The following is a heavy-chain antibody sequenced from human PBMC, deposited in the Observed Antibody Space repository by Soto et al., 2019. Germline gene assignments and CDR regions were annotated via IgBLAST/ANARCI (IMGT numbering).Heavy chain of an antibody. CDR2: MNPGSGDT. V-gene: IGHV1-8*01. CDR3: ARMATFGSLNWFDP. J-gene: IGHJ5*02. CDR1: GYSFTNND. Sequence: ASVKVSCKASGYSFTNNDVSWVRQATGQGLEWMGWMNPGSGDTGYAQKFQGRVTMTRDISIATAYMELSSLRSDDAAIYYCARMATFGSLNWFDPWGQGTLVTVSS. D-gene: IGHD3-16*01.